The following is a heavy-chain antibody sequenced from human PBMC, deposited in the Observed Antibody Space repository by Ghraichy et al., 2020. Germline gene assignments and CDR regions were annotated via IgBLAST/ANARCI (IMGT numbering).Heavy chain of an antibody. J-gene: IGHJ4*02. D-gene: IGHD2-2*01. CDR3: ARRLPAVKYFDY. CDR2: IYYSGST. CDR1: GGSISSSSYY. Sequence: SETLSLTCTVSGGSISSSSYYWGWIRQPPGKGLEWIGTIYYSGSTYYNPSLKSRVTISVDTSKNQFSLKLSSVTAADTAVYYCARRLPAVKYFDYWGQGTLVTVSS. V-gene: IGHV4-39*01.